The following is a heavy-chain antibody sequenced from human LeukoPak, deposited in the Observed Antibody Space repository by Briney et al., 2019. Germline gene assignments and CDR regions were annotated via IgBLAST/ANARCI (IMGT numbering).Heavy chain of an antibody. V-gene: IGHV1-24*01. CDR3: ATTPSGSGSYLTYYFDY. CDR2: FDPEDGET. D-gene: IGHD3-10*01. CDR1: GYTLTELS. J-gene: IGHJ4*02. Sequence: ASVKVSCKVSGYTLTELSMHWVRQAPGKGLEWMGGFDPEDGETIYAQKFQGRVTMTEDTSTDTAYTELSSLRSEDTAVYYCATTPSGSGSYLTYYFDYWGQGTLVTVSS.